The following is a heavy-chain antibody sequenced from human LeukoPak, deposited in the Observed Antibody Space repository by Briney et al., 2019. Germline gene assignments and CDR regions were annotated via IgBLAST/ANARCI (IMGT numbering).Heavy chain of an antibody. D-gene: IGHD3-10*01. J-gene: IGHJ4*02. V-gene: IGHV3-30-3*01. CDR3: AREYGSGSYYPQYYFDY. Sequence: PGGSLRLSCAASGFTFSSYAMHWVRQAPAKGLEWVAVISYDGSNKYYADSVKGRFTISRDNSKNTLYLQMNSLRAEDTAVYYCAREYGSGSYYPQYYFDYWGQGTLVTVSS. CDR2: ISYDGSNK. CDR1: GFTFSSYA.